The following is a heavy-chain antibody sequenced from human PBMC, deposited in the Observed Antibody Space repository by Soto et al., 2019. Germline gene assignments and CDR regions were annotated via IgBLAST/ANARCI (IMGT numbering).Heavy chain of an antibody. CDR2: FCYTGST. CDR3: AKSHYDSSGYYIIDH. Sequence: SETLSLTCTVSGGSISWRFWSWVRQSPGKGLEWIGYFCYTGSTNYNPSLKSRVIISVDRSKTQCSLKLTSVTAADTAVYYCAKSHYDSSGYYIIDHWGQGTLVTVSS. CDR1: GGSISWRF. V-gene: IGHV4-59*01. J-gene: IGHJ5*02. D-gene: IGHD3-22*01.